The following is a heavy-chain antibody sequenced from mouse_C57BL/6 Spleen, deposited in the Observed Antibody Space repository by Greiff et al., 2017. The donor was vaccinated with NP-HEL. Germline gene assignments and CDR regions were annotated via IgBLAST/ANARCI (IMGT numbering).Heavy chain of an antibody. CDR1: GFTFSDYG. CDR2: ISSGSSTI. CDR3: AREANWDGYFDV. Sequence: EVKVVESGGGLVKPGGSLKLSCAASGFTFSDYGMHWVRQAPEKGLEWVAYISSGSSTIYYADTVKGRFTISRDNAKNTLFLQMTSLRSEDTAMYYCAREANWDGYFDVWGTGTTVTVSS. D-gene: IGHD4-1*01. V-gene: IGHV5-17*01. J-gene: IGHJ1*03.